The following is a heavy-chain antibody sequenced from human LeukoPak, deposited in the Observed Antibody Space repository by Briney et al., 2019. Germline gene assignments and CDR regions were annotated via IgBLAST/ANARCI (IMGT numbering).Heavy chain of an antibody. CDR1: SDSVSIGSYY. D-gene: IGHD6-13*01. CDR2: INHSGST. V-gene: IGHV4-61*01. J-gene: IGHJ4*02. Sequence: SETLSLTCTVSSDSVSIGSYYWSWIRQPPGKGLEWIGEINHSGSTNYNPSLKSRVTISVDTSKNQFSLKLSSVTAADTAVYYCARRGARDSSSWYGYWGQGTLVTVSS. CDR3: ARRGARDSSSWYGY.